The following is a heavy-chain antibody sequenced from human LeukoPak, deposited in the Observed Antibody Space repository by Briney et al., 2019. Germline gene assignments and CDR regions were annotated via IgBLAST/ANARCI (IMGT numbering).Heavy chain of an antibody. D-gene: IGHD3-22*01. CDR3: ASAPPWQWLSHDY. CDR2: ISSSGSTI. V-gene: IGHV3-48*03. CDR1: GFTFSSYE. Sequence: GGSLRLSCAASGFTFSSYEMNWVRQAPGKGLEWVSYISSSGSTIYYVDSVKGRFTISRDNAKNPLYLQMNSLRAEDTAVYYCASAPPWQWLSHDYWGQGTLVTVSS. J-gene: IGHJ4*02.